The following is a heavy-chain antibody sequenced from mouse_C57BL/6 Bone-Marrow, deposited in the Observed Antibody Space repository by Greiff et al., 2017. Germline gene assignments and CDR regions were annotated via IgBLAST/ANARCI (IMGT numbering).Heavy chain of an antibody. CDR1: GYSITSGYY. CDR2: ISYDGSN. D-gene: IGHD2-4*01. J-gene: IGHJ3*01. Sequence: EVQLQESGPGLVKPSQSLSLTCSVTGYSITSGYYWNWIRQFPGNKLECMGYISYDGSNHYNPSLKNQTSFTRDPSKNPSFLKMNSGTAEDAATYYCARNEFYYDYGGWADWGKGTLVTVSA. CDR3: ARNEFYYDYGGWAD. V-gene: IGHV3-6*01.